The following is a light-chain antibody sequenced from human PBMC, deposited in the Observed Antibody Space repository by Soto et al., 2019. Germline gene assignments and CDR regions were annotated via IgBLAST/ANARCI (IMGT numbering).Light chain of an antibody. CDR1: QDISNY. V-gene: IGKV1-33*01. Sequence: DIQMTQSPSSLSASVGDRVTITCQASQDISNYLNWYQQKPGKAPKLLIYDASNLETGVPSRFSGSGSGTDFTFTISSLQPEDIATYYCQQYDNLPRDSFTFGPGTKVDIK. J-gene: IGKJ3*01. CDR2: DAS. CDR3: QQYDNLPRDSFT.